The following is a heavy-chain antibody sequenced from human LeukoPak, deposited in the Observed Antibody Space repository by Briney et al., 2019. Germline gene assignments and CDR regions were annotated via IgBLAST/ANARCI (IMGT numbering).Heavy chain of an antibody. CDR3: ASSSLRGYSYGPKVY. J-gene: IGHJ4*02. CDR2: IIPIFGTA. CDR1: GGTFSGYA. Sequence: SVKVSCKASGGTFSGYAISWVRQAPGQGLEWMGGIIPIFGTANYAQKFQGRVTITTDEPTSTAYMELSSLRSEGTAVYYCASSSLRGYSYGPKVYWGQGTLVTVSS. V-gene: IGHV1-69*05. D-gene: IGHD5-18*01.